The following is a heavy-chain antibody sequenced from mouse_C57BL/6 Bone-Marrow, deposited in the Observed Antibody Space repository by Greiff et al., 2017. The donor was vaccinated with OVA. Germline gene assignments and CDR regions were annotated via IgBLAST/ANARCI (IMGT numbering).Heavy chain of an antibody. CDR2: IHPSDSDT. Sequence: LVESGAELARPGASVKLSCKASGYTFTSYGISWVKQRTGQGLEWIGRIHPSDSDTNYNQKFKGKATLTVDTSSSTAYMQLSSLTSEDSAVYYCARSEGYGSSSAWFAYWGQGTLVTVSA. D-gene: IGHD1-1*01. CDR1: GYTFTSYG. CDR3: ARSEGYGSSSAWFAY. V-gene: IGHV1-74*04. J-gene: IGHJ3*01.